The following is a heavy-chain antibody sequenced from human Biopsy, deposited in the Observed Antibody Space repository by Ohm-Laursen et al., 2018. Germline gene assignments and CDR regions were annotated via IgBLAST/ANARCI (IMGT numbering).Heavy chain of an antibody. CDR1: GYTFTGQY. Sequence: SSVKVSCKASGYTFTGQYLHWVRQVPGQGLERMGWINPHSGTTKFAQDFQGRVTMTGDTSITTAYMELRRLRSDDTAVYYCAKGQDLRGGAEYFQHWGQGALVTVSS. CDR2: INPHSGTT. V-gene: IGHV1-2*02. J-gene: IGHJ1*01. CDR3: AKGQDLRGGAEYFQH. D-gene: IGHD2-15*01.